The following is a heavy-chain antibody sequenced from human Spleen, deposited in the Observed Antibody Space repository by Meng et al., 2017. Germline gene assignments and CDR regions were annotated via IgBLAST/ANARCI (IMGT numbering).Heavy chain of an antibody. CDR3: ERDRAGVTGLLDY. D-gene: IGHD4-23*01. CDR1: GGTFSSYA. CDR2: IIPIFGTA. V-gene: IGHV1-69*13. Sequence: SAMVSCKASGGTFSSYAISWVRQAPGQGLEWRGGIIPIFGTANYAQKFQGRVTITEDESTSTAYMELSSLRSEDTAVYYCERDRAGVTGLLDYWGQGTLVTVSS. J-gene: IGHJ4*02.